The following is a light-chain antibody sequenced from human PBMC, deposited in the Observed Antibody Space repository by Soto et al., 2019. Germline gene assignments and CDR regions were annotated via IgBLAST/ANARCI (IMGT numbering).Light chain of an antibody. CDR1: QSVSSY. V-gene: IGKV3-11*01. CDR3: QQRSNCQWT. CDR2: DAS. J-gene: IGKJ1*01. Sequence: EIVLTQSPATLSLSPGERATLSCRASQSVSSYLAWYQQKPGQAPRLLIYDASNRATGIPARFSGSGSGTDFTLTISSLEPEDFAVYYCQQRSNCQWTFGQATTVEIK.